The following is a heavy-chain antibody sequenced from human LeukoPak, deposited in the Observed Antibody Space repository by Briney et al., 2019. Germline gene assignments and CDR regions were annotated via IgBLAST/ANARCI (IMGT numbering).Heavy chain of an antibody. J-gene: IGHJ4*02. CDR2: INHSGST. CDR1: GGSFSGYY. Sequence: KPSETLSLTCAVYGGSFSGYYWSWIRQPPGKGLEWIGEINHSGSTYYNPSLKSRVTISVDTSKNQFSLKLSSVTAADTAVYYCARELFYDSSGYSQWGQGTLVTVSS. CDR3: ARELFYDSSGYSQ. V-gene: IGHV4-34*01. D-gene: IGHD3-22*01.